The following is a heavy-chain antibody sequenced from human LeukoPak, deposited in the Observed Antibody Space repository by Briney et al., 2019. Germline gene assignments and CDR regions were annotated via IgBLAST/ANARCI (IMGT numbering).Heavy chain of an antibody. V-gene: IGHV3-48*03. J-gene: IGHJ4*02. D-gene: IGHD7-27*01. CDR1: GFTFSSYE. CDR3: AQDLAWGAFDH. Sequence: GGSLRLSCAASGFTFSSYEMNWVRQAPGKGLEWVSYISSSGSTIYYADSVEGRFTISRDDSKNTLSLQMNSLRVEDTAVYYCAQDLAWGAFDHWGQGTLVTVSS. CDR2: ISSSGSTI.